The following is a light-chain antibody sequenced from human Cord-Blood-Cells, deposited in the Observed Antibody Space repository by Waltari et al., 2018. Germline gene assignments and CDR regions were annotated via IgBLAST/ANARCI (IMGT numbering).Light chain of an antibody. CDR1: QSLLHSNGYNY. CDR3: MQALQTRIT. Sequence: TVLTQSPLSLPVPPGEQASISSRSSQSLLHSNGYNYLDWYLQKPGQSPQLLIYLGSNRDSGVPDRFSGSGSGTDFTLKISRVEAEDVGVYYCMQALQTRITFGQGTRLEIK. V-gene: IGKV2-28*01. J-gene: IGKJ5*01. CDR2: LGS.